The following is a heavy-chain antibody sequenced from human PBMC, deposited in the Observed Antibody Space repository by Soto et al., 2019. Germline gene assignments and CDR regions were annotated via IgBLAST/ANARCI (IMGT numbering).Heavy chain of an antibody. CDR2: IYYTGST. V-gene: IGHV4-59*01. J-gene: IGHJ4*02. CDR3: ATGGASSKPFDY. Sequence: PSETLSLTCTVSGGSISSYDWSWIRQPPGKGLEWIGYIYYTGSTLYNPSLRSRVTVSLDTSKSQFSLKLTSVTAADTAVYYCATGGASSKPFDYWGQGALVTVSS. CDR1: GGSISSYD. D-gene: IGHD2-15*01.